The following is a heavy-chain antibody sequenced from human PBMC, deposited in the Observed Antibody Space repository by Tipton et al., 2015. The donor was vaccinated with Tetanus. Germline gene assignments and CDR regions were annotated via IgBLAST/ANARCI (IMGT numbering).Heavy chain of an antibody. CDR2: INHSGNT. CDR1: GASFSDYY. Sequence: TLSLTCAVYGASFSDYYWSWIRQAPGKGLEWIGEINHSGNTNHNPSLKSRVTISVDTPKKQLSLKLTSVTAADTAVYYCARDPWLDYWGQGTLVTVSS. J-gene: IGHJ4*02. CDR3: ARDPWLDY. V-gene: IGHV4-34*01.